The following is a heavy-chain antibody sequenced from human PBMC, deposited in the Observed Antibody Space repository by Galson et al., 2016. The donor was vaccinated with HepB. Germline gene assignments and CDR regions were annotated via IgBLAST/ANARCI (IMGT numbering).Heavy chain of an antibody. D-gene: IGHD4-17*01. CDR3: ARGTTAIEYLFQH. CDR2: IGGNGGST. Sequence: SLRLSCAASGFTFSTYAMIWVRQAPGKGLEWVSVIGGNGGSTYYADSVKGRFTISRDNSKNTLYLQMNSLRSDDTAVYFCARGTTAIEYLFQHWGQGTLVTVSS. CDR1: GFTFSTYA. V-gene: IGHV3-23*01. J-gene: IGHJ4*02.